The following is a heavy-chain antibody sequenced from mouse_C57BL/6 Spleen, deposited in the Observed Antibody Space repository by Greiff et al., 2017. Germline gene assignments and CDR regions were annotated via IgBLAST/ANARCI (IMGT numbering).Heavy chain of an antibody. CDR3: ARLYYYGSSIYAMDY. CDR2: IYPRSGNT. D-gene: IGHD1-1*01. J-gene: IGHJ4*01. CDR1: GYTFTSYG. Sequence: VMLVESGAELARPGASVKLSCKASGYTFTSYGISWVKQRTGQGLEWIGEIYPRSGNTYYNEKFKGKATLTADKSSSTAYMELRSLTSEDSAVYFCARLYYYGSSIYAMDYWGQGTSVTVSS. V-gene: IGHV1-81*01.